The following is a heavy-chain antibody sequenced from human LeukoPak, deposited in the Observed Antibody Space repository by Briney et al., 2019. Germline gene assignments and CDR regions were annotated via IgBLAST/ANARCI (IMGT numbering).Heavy chain of an antibody. D-gene: IGHD3-22*01. V-gene: IGHV3-30*01. CDR3: ARVRGAYDSSGYTVY. CDR1: GFTFSSYA. J-gene: IGHJ4*02. Sequence: PGRSLRLSCAASGFTFSSYAMHWVRQAPGKGLEWVAVISYDGSNKYYADSVKGRFTISRDNSKNTLYLQMNSLRAEDTAVYYCARVRGAYDSSGYTVYWGQGTLVTVSS. CDR2: ISYDGSNK.